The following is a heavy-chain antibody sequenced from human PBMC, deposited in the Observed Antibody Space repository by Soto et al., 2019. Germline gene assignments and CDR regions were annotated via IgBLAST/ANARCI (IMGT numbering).Heavy chain of an antibody. D-gene: IGHD1-1*01. Sequence: PGGSLRLSCVASGFTFSTYSMNWVRQAPGKGLEWVSVIYSGGSTYYADSVKGRFTISRDNSKNTLYLQMNSLRAEDTAVYYCARTTRVQDYWGQGTLVTVSS. CDR3: ARTTRVQDY. J-gene: IGHJ4*02. V-gene: IGHV3-53*01. CDR1: GFTFSTYS. CDR2: IYSGGST.